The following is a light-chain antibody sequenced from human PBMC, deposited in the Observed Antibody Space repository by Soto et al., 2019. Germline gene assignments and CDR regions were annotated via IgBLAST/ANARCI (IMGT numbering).Light chain of an antibody. V-gene: IGKV3-20*01. CDR2: RGP. J-gene: IGKJ1*01. CDR1: QNIRGNE. Sequence: EVVLTQSPGTLSLSPGERATLSCRASQNIRGNELAWYQQKPGQAPRLLIYRGPSRATGIPDRFSGRGSGTDFTLTTSRLEPEDFAVYYCQDYGTSAPWTFGQGTKVEIK. CDR3: QDYGTSAPWT.